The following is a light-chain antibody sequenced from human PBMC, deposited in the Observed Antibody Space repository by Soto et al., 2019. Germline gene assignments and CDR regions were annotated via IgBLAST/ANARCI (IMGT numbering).Light chain of an antibody. J-gene: IGKJ1*01. Sequence: IQMTQSPSTLSGSVGNRVTITCRASQTISSWLAWYQQKPGKAPKLLIYKASTLKSGVPSRFSVSGSGTEFALTPSSLQPDDFATYYCQHYNSYSEAFGQGTKV. V-gene: IGKV1-5*03. CDR1: QTISSW. CDR2: KAS. CDR3: QHYNSYSEA.